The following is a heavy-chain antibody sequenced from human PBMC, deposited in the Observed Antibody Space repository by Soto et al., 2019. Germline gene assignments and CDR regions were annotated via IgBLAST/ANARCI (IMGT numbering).Heavy chain of an antibody. CDR3: GRSHSSVYFNAFDI. J-gene: IGHJ3*02. CDR2: IKSDGSDT. Sequence: EVKMVESGGGLVQPGGSLRLSCAVSGFTFSSDWMHWVRRAPGKGLVWVSRIKSDGSDTKYADSVKGRFTISRDNAKNTRYLQMNRQRAEGAAVYHCGRSHSSVYFNAFDIRGQGTMVSVSS. D-gene: IGHD5-12*01. V-gene: IGHV3-74*03. CDR1: GFTFSSDW.